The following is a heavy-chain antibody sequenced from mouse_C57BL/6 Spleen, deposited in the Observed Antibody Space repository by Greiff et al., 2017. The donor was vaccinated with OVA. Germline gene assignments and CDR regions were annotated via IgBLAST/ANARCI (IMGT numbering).Heavy chain of an antibody. V-gene: IGHV1-15*01. Sequence: VKLMESGAELVRPGASVTLSCKASGYTFTDYEMHWVKQTPVNGLEWIGAIDPETGGTAYNQQLQGKAILTADKSSSTAYMELRSLTSEDSAVYYCTREMGGSSDYWGQGTTLTVSS. D-gene: IGHD1-1*01. J-gene: IGHJ2*01. CDR2: IDPETGGT. CDR1: GYTFTDYE. CDR3: TREMGGSSDY.